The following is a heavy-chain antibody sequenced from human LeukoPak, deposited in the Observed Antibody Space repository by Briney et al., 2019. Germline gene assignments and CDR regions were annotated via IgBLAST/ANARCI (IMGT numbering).Heavy chain of an antibody. CDR3: AGATDRRYCSSTSCYAFDI. CDR1: GFTFSSYS. J-gene: IGHJ3*02. CDR2: ISSSSSYI. Sequence: GGSLRLSCAASGFTFSSYSMNWVRQAPGKGLEWVSSISSSSSYIYYADSVKGRFTISRDNAKNSLYLQMNSLRAEDTAVYYCAGATDRRYCSSTSCYAFDIWGQGTMVTVSS. D-gene: IGHD2-2*01. V-gene: IGHV3-21*01.